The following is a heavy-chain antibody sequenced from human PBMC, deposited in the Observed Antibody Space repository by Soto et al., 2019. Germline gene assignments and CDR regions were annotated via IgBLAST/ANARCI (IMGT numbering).Heavy chain of an antibody. J-gene: IGHJ4*02. Sequence: QVHLVESGGGVVQPGRSLRVSCAASGFTFSHYAMHWVRQAPGKGLEWVAVVSYDGTKQFYADSVKGRFTISRDSSKSTLYLKMNNLRDEDTAVYYCARDRVYYYDSSGYYDFDFWGQGTLVTVSS. CDR2: VSYDGTKQ. D-gene: IGHD3-22*01. CDR1: GFTFSHYA. V-gene: IGHV3-30-3*01. CDR3: ARDRVYYYDSSGYYDFDF.